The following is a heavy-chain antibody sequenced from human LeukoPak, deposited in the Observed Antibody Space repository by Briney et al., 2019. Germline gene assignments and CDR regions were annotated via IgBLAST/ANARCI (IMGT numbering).Heavy chain of an antibody. Sequence: GGSLRLSCAASGFTVSSNYMSWVRQAPGKGLEWVSVIYSGGSTYYADSVKSRFTISRDNSKNTLYLQMNSLRAEDTAVYYCARVSDCGGDCYPFDYWGQGTLVTVSS. CDR1: GFTVSSNY. CDR3: ARVSDCGGDCYPFDY. CDR2: IYSGGST. V-gene: IGHV3-53*01. D-gene: IGHD2-21*02. J-gene: IGHJ4*02.